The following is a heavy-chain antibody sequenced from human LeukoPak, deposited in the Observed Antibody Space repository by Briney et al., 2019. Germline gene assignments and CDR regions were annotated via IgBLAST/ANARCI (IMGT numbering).Heavy chain of an antibody. J-gene: IGHJ4*02. D-gene: IGHD3-22*01. CDR2: IKSASDGGTT. CDR3: TTEYYYDSSGSLFYFDY. Sequence: GGSLRLSSTASGFTFTNAWMTWVRQAPGKGLVWVGRIKSASDGGTTDYAAPVKGRFTISRDDSKNTLYLQMDSLNSEDSAVYYCTTEYYYDSSGSLFYFDYWGQGSLVTVSS. CDR1: GFTFTNAW. V-gene: IGHV3-15*01.